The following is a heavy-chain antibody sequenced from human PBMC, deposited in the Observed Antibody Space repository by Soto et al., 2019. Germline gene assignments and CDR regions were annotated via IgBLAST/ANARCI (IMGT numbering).Heavy chain of an antibody. CDR2: IYPGDSDT. D-gene: IGHD1-26*01. Sequence: GESLKISCKGSGYSFTSYWIGWVRQMPGKGLEWMGIIYPGDSDTRYSPPFQGQVTISVDKSISTAYLQWSSLKAYDTAMYYCARVPGSTTRDFDSWGQGTLVTVSS. CDR3: ARVPGSTTRDFDS. J-gene: IGHJ4*02. CDR1: GYSFTSYW. V-gene: IGHV5-51*01.